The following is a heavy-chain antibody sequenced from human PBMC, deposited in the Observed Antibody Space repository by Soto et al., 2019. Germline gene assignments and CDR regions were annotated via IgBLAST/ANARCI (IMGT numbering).Heavy chain of an antibody. J-gene: IGHJ6*02. D-gene: IGHD3-16*01. V-gene: IGHV3-30*19. CDR1: GFTFRSYV. Sequence: QVQLVESGGGVVQPGTSLRLSCVGSGFTFRSYVIHWVRQAPGKGLEWVALTSYDGSNKYYDDSVKGRFTISRDKSRNTVDLQMDSLRLEDKDIYYCARWGTTGGLDVWGQGTMVSVSS. CDR2: TSYDGSNK. CDR3: ARWGTTGGLDV.